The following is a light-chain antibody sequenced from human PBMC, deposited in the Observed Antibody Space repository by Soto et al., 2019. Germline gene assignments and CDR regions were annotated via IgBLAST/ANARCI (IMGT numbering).Light chain of an antibody. CDR2: DAS. J-gene: IGKJ5*01. V-gene: IGKV3-11*01. CDR1: QSVSNH. CDR3: QKSGT. Sequence: EIVLTQSPATLSLSPGERATLSCRASQSVSNHFGWYQQKPGQAPRLLIYDASNRATAIPARFSGSGSGTDFTRTISSLEPEDFAVYYCQKSGTFGQGTRLEIK.